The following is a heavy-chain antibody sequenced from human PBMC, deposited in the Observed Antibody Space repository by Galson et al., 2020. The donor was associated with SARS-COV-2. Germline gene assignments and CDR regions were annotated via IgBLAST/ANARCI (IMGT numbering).Heavy chain of an antibody. J-gene: IGHJ6*02. D-gene: IGHD3-10*01. V-gene: IGHV5-51*01. Sequence: GESLKISCKGSGYSFTSYWIGWVRQMPGKGLEWVGIIYPGDSDTRYSPSFQGQVTISADKAISTAYLQWSSLKASDTAMYYCARDTYYYGSGTYYYYGMDVWGQGTTVTVSS. CDR2: IYPGDSDT. CDR1: GYSFTSYW. CDR3: ARDTYYYGSGTYYYYGMDV.